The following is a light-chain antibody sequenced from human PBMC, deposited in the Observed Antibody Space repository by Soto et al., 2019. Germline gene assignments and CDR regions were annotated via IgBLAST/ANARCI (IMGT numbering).Light chain of an antibody. V-gene: IGKV3-11*01. Sequence: EIVLTQSPATLSLSPGERATLSCRASQSVSSYLAWYQQKPGQAPRLLIYDASNRATGITARFSGSGSATDFTLTISSLEPEDFAGYYCQQRSNWPPTFGQGTTVEIK. J-gene: IGKJ1*01. CDR1: QSVSSY. CDR2: DAS. CDR3: QQRSNWPPT.